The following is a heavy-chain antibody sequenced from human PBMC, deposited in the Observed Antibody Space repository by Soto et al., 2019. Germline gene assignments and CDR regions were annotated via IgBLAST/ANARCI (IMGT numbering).Heavy chain of an antibody. CDR2: IFTTGTTI. CDR1: GFTFSSYS. D-gene: IGHD3-9*01. J-gene: IGHJ4*02. V-gene: IGHV3-48*03. CDR3: ARDKDWAFDY. Sequence: GVSLRLSFVASGFTFSSYSIVWVRQAPGKGLEWVSYIFTTGTTIYYADSVKGRFTVSRDNAKNSLFLLLNSLRAEDTAVYYCARDKDWAFDYWGQGTLVTVSS.